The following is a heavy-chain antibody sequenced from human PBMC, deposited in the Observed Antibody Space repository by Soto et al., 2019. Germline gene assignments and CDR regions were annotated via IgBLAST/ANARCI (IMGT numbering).Heavy chain of an antibody. CDR3: AKSYYDFWSGPPLCAMDV. J-gene: IGHJ6*02. V-gene: IGHV5-51*01. D-gene: IGHD3-3*01. CDR1: GYSFTSYW. Sequence: ESLKISCKGSGYSFTSYWIGWVRQMPGKGLEWMGIIYPGYSDTRYSPSFQGQVTISADKSISTAYLQWSSLKASDTAMYYCAKSYYDFWSGPPLCAMDVWGQGTTVTVSS. CDR2: IYPGYSDT.